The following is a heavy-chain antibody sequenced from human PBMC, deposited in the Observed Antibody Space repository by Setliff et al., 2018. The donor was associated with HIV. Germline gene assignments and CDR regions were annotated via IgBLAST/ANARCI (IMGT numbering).Heavy chain of an antibody. V-gene: IGHV4-59*11. CDR3: ARYKCINFACVGFDI. CDR2: IHYSGIT. J-gene: IGHJ3*02. Sequence: SETLSLTCTVSRDSINGHWWSWIRQPPGKGLEWTGSIHYSGITHYNPSLKSRLTMSVDTSKNQVYLELTSVTAADTAVYYCARYKCINFACVGFDIWGQGTVVTVSS. CDR1: RDSINGHW. D-gene: IGHD3-9*01.